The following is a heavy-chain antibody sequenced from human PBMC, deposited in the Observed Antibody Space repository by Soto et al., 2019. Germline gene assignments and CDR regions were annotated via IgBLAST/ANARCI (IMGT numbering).Heavy chain of an antibody. CDR2: INHSGST. CDR1: GGSFSGYY. V-gene: IGHV4-34*01. CDR3: ARGPQGYCSGGSCSSH. J-gene: IGHJ3*01. D-gene: IGHD2-15*01. Sequence: SETLSLTCAVYGGSFSGYYWSWIRQPPGKGLEWIGEINHSGSTNYNPSLKSRVTISVDTSKNQFSLKLSSVTAADTAVYYCARGPQGYCSGGSCSSHWGQGTMVTVSS.